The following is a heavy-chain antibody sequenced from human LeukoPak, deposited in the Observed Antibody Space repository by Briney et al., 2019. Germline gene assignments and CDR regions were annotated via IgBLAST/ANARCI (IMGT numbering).Heavy chain of an antibody. CDR1: GGSISSYY. CDR3: ARLVEMATIRSPAYYFDY. Sequence: PSETLSLTCTVSGGSISSYYWSWIRQPPGKGLEWIGCIYYSGSTNYNPSLKSRVTISVDTSKNQFSLKLSSVTAADTAVYYCARLVEMATIRSPAYYFDYWGQGTLVTVSS. V-gene: IGHV4-59*08. D-gene: IGHD5-24*01. CDR2: IYYSGST. J-gene: IGHJ4*02.